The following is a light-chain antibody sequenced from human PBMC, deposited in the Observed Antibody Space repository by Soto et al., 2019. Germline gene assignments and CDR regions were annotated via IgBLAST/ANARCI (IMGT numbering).Light chain of an antibody. CDR3: QQYNSYSIT. Sequence: DIQMTQSPSSLSASVGDRVTITCQASQDISNYLNWYQQKPGKAPKLLIYDASNLETGVPSRFSGSGSGTDFTFTISSLQPEDIATYYCQQYNSYSITFGGGTKVEIK. V-gene: IGKV1-33*01. J-gene: IGKJ4*01. CDR2: DAS. CDR1: QDISNY.